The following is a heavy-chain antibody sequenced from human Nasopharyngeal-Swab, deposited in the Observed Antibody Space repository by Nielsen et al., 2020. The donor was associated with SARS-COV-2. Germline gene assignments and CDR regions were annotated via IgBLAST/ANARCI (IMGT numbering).Heavy chain of an antibody. Sequence: WIRQPPGKGLEWVSSISSSSSYIYYADSVKGRFTISRDNAKNSLYLQMNSLRAEDTAVYYCARDLSGYWVSFDYWGRGTLVTVSS. CDR3: ARDLSGYWVSFDY. J-gene: IGHJ4*02. V-gene: IGHV3-21*01. CDR2: ISSSSSYI. D-gene: IGHD5-12*01.